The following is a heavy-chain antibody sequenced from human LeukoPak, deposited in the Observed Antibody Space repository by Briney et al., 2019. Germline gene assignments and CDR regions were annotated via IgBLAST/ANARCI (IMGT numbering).Heavy chain of an antibody. J-gene: IGHJ4*02. CDR2: VFYSGSP. CDR3: ARDRLGSFYYFDY. CDR1: GGSISSSNSY. D-gene: IGHD6-13*01. V-gene: IGHV4-39*07. Sequence: SETLSLTCTVSGGSISSSNSYWGWIRQPPGQGLEWIGTVFYSGSPYYNPSLKSRVTISMDTSKNQFSLRLTSVTAADTAVYYCARDRLGSFYYFDYWGQGTLVTVSS.